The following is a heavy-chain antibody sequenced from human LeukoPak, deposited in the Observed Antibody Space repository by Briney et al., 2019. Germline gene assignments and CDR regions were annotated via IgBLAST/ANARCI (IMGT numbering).Heavy chain of an antibody. CDR3: ARGIVVPAGESGSEFDP. CDR1: GGTFSSYA. V-gene: IGHV1-69*04. J-gene: IGHJ5*02. Sequence: SVTVSCKASGGTFSSYAISWVRQAPGQGLEWMXXXXXXLGIANYAQKFQCRVTITADKSTTTAYMEVTSLRSEDTAVYYCARGIVVPAGESGSEFDPWGQGTLVTVPS. CDR2: XXXXLGIA. D-gene: IGHD2-2*01.